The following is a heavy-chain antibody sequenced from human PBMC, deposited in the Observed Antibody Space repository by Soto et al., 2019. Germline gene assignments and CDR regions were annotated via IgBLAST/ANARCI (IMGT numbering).Heavy chain of an antibody. Sequence: KQSQTLSLTCAISGDSVSSNSAAWNWIRQSPSRGLEWLGRTYYRSKWYNDYAVSVKSRITINPDTSKNQSSLQLNSVTPEDTAVYYCARGAYIMITFGRGAAFDIWGQGTMVTVSS. D-gene: IGHD3-16*01. CDR1: GDSVSSNSAA. CDR3: ARGAYIMITFGRGAAFDI. J-gene: IGHJ3*02. V-gene: IGHV6-1*01. CDR2: TYYRSKWYN.